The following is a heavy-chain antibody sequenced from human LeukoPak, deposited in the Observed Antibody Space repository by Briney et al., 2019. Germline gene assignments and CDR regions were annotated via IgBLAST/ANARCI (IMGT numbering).Heavy chain of an antibody. V-gene: IGHV3-49*04. J-gene: IGHJ5*02. CDR3: TRAWSYPNWFDP. D-gene: IGHD1-26*01. Sequence: GGSLRLSCTASGFTFGDYAMSWVRQAPGKGLEWVGFIRSKAYGGTTEYAASVKGRFTISRDDSKSIAYLQMNSLKTEDTAVYYCTRAWSYPNWFDPWGQGTLVTVSS. CDR1: GFTFGDYA. CDR2: IRSKAYGGTT.